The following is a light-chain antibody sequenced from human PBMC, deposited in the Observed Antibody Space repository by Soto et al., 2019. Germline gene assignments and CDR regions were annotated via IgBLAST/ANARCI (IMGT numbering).Light chain of an antibody. Sequence: IQWTQSPSSLSASVGERLTITCRASQDIAIYLAWYQQKPGEAPKLLIYAASTLYGGVPSRFSGSGSGTDFALTSTSLQAEDFATDYCQQLRMYPSTFGGGTKVDIK. CDR2: AAS. CDR1: QDIAIY. J-gene: IGKJ4*01. V-gene: IGKV1-9*01. CDR3: QQLRMYPST.